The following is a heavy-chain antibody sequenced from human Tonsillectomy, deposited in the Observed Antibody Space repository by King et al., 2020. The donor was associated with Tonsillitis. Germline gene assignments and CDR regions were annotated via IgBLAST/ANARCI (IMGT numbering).Heavy chain of an antibody. V-gene: IGHV3-23*04. D-gene: IGHD3-22*01. J-gene: IGHJ3*02. Sequence: VQLVESGGGLVQPGGSLRLSCAASGFTFNSYAMSWVRQAPGKGLEWVSASSGSGRSTYFADSVKGRFTISRDNSKNTLYLQMNSLRAEDTAIYFCAKDLGSSTAYYYPGGFDIWGQGTLVIVSS. CDR2: SSGSGRST. CDR3: AKDLGSSTAYYYPGGFDI. CDR1: GFTFNSYA.